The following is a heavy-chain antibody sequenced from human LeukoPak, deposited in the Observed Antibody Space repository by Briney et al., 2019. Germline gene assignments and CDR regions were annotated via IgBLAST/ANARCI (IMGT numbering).Heavy chain of an antibody. CDR3: ARGRIAVAGTKNYFDY. D-gene: IGHD6-19*01. V-gene: IGHV4-59*01. J-gene: IGHJ4*02. Sequence: SETLSLTCTVSGGSISSYYWSWIRQPPGKGLEWIGDIYYSGSTNYNPSLKSRVTISVDTSKNQFSLKLSSVTAADTAVYYCARGRIAVAGTKNYFDYWGQGTLVTVSS. CDR2: IYYSGST. CDR1: GGSISSYY.